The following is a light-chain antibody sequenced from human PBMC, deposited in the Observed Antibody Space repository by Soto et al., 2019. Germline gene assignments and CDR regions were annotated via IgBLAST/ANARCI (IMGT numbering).Light chain of an antibody. CDR3: CSYTTSNTRQIV. V-gene: IGLV2-14*01. CDR2: DVT. Sequence: QTVLHQPASVSGSPGQSITISCTGTSSDVGSFNYVSWYQQQPGKAPKFMIYDVTNRPSGVSNRFSGSKSGNTASLTISGLQAEDEADYYCCSYTTSNTRQIVFGTG. CDR1: SSDVGSFNY. J-gene: IGLJ1*01.